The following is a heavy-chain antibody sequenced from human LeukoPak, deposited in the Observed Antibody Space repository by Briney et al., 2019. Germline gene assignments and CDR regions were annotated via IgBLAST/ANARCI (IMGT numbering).Heavy chain of an antibody. J-gene: IGHJ6*04. CDR3: ARIVVVPAARGSYYYGMDV. D-gene: IGHD2-2*01. V-gene: IGHV4-4*02. CDR2: IYHSGST. CDR1: GGSISSSNW. Sequence: SETLSLTGAVSGGSISSSNWWSWVRQPPGKGLEWIGEIYHSGSTNYNPSLKSRVTISVDKSKNQFSLKLSSVTAADTAVYYCARIVVVPAARGSYYYGMDVWGKGTTVTVSS.